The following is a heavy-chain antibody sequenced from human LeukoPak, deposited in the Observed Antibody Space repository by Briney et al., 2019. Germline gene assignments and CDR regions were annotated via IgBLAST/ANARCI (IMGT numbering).Heavy chain of an antibody. J-gene: IGHJ3*01. V-gene: IGHV3-21*06. D-gene: IGHD2-15*01. CDR1: GFTFRTHT. CDR2: ISDRIDSE. Sequence: GGSLRLSCLTSGFTFRTHTMNWVRQAPGKGLEWVSSISDRIDSEFYADSVKGRFIISRDLAKNSVYLQMNFLTVDDTATYFCARGDIVAVAPRFCAFDVWGQGTGVHVSS. CDR3: ARGDIVAVAPRFCAFDV.